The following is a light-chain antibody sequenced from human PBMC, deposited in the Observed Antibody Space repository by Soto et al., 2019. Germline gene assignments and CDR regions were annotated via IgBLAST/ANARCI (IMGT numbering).Light chain of an antibody. Sequence: EIVMTQSPATLSVSPGERATLSCRASQSIGSTLAWYQQKPGQTPRLLIYDASTRATGIPARFSGIGSGTEFTLIISSLQSEDSAVYYCQQYDTLPRTFGQGTKVDIK. CDR1: QSIGST. J-gene: IGKJ1*01. CDR2: DAS. V-gene: IGKV3-15*01. CDR3: QQYDTLPRT.